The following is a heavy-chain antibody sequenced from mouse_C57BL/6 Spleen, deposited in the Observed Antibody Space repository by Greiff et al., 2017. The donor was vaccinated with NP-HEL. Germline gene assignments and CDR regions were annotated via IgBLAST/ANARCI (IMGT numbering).Heavy chain of an antibody. D-gene: IGHD2-5*01. J-gene: IGHJ1*03. CDR1: GYAFSSYW. CDR2: IYPGDGDT. Sequence: QVQLQQSGAELVKPGASVKISCKASGYAFSSYWMNWVKQRPGKGLEWIGQIYPGDGDTNYNGKFKGKATLTADTSSSTAYLQPSSLTSVDSAVYICARPLYYSNSHWYFDVWGTGTTVTVSS. V-gene: IGHV1-80*01. CDR3: ARPLYYSNSHWYFDV.